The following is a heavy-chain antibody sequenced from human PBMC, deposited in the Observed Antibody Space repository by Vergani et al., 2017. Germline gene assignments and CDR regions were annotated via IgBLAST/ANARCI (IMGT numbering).Heavy chain of an antibody. CDR3: ARTLSDSRGYYLDY. CDR1: GFSLTTYGMR. J-gene: IGHJ4*02. CDR2: IDWDDDT. V-gene: IGHV2-70*04. D-gene: IGHD3-22*01. Sequence: QVTFKESGPALVKPTQTLTLTCTFSGFSLTTYGMRVSWIRQPPGKALEWLARIDWDDDTYYRTSLRTRLTISKDTFKNQVALTMTNMDPVDTATYYCARTLSDSRGYYLDYWGQGTLVTGSS.